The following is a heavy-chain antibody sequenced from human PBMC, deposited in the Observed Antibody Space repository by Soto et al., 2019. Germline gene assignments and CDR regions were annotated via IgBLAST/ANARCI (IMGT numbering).Heavy chain of an antibody. D-gene: IGHD3-16*01. V-gene: IGHV3-64*01. Sequence: EVQLVEYGGGLVQPGGSLRLSCAASGFTFSSYDMHWVRQAPGKGLEYISAISSNGGITYYANSVKGRFTISRDNSKNMMYLQMGSLRAEDMAVYYCVRDTSFDCWGHGTLVTVSS. J-gene: IGHJ4*01. CDR1: GFTFSSYD. CDR2: ISSNGGIT. CDR3: VRDTSFDC.